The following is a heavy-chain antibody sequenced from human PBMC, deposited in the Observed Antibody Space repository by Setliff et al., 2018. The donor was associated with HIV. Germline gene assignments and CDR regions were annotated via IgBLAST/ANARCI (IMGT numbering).Heavy chain of an antibody. J-gene: IGHJ6*03. Sequence: RASVKVSCKASGYSLTSYSINWVRQAPGQGLEWMGYINTNTGNPTYAQGFTGRFVFSVDTPVSTAYLQIFSLKAEDTAVYYCTRDHTPPPNYDFWSGQIDLRNIFYYMDVWGTGSPVTV. V-gene: IGHV7-4-1*01. CDR1: GYSLTSYS. CDR2: INTNTGNP. CDR3: TRDHTPPPNYDFWSGQIDLRNIFYYMDV. D-gene: IGHD3-3*01.